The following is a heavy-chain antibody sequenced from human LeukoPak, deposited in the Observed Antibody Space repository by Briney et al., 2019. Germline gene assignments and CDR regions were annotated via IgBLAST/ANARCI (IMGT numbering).Heavy chain of an antibody. CDR2: MYHSGST. V-gene: IGHV4-30-2*01. CDR1: GGSISSGDYS. Sequence: SETLSLTCVVSGGSISSGDYSWNWIRQPPGKGLEWIGYMYHSGSTYYNPSLKSRDTMSVDTSKNQFSLKLSSVTAADTAVYYCARYYSGSYGFDYWGQGTLVTVSS. CDR3: ARYYSGSYGFDY. J-gene: IGHJ4*02. D-gene: IGHD1-26*01.